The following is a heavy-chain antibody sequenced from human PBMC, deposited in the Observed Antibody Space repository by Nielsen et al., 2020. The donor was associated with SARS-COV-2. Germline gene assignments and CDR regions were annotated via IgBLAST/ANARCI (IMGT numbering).Heavy chain of an antibody. CDR1: GFTFSSYA. J-gene: IGHJ5*02. CDR3: AKEPSYSSGWLSWFDP. V-gene: IGHV3-23*01. D-gene: IGHD6-19*01. CDR2: ISGSGGST. Sequence: GESLKISCAASGFTFSSYAMSWVRQAPGKGLEWVSAISGSGGSTYYADSVKGRFTISRDNSKNTLYLQMNSLRAEDTAVYYCAKEPSYSSGWLSWFDPWGQGTLVTVSS.